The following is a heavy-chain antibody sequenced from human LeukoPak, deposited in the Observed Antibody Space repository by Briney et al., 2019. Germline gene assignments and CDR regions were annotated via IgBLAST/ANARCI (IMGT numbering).Heavy chain of an antibody. CDR2: IVPIVDIS. D-gene: IGHD4-17*01. CDR3: ARYDYGDALDA. V-gene: IGHV1-69*02. J-gene: IGHJ3*01. CDR1: EDTFSSYT. Sequence: SVKVSCKASEDTFSSYTITWVRQAPGQGLEWMGRIVPIVDISNYAEKFQGRLTITADKSTSTAYMELNSLRSEDTAIYYCARYDYGDALDAWGQGTVVTVSS.